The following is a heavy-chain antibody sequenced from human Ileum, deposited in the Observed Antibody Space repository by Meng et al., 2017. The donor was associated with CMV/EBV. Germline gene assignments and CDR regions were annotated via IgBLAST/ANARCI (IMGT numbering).Heavy chain of an antibody. CDR2: ISHDGSNN. CDR3: ASVADY. D-gene: IGHD2-21*01. CDR1: GFSFSTYG. J-gene: IGHJ4*02. Sequence: SLRLSCAASGFSFSTYGMHWVRQAPGKGLEGVAAISHDGSNNYHADSVKGRFTISRDMSKNTLYLQMNSLRVEDTAIYYCASVADYWGQGTLVTVSS. V-gene: IGHV3-30*19.